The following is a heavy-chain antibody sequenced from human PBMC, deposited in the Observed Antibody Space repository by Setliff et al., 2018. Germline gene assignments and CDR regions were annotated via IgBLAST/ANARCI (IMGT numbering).Heavy chain of an antibody. J-gene: IGHJ3*01. D-gene: IGHD3-22*01. CDR2: IFSGGST. Sequence: KPSETLSLTCSVSGGSISGGGYYWNWIRQPAGKGLEWIGRIFSGGSTTHYNPSLKSRLSMSIDTSKSQFSLRLSSVTAADTAVYYCARDDYDSGGYYYGSFDVWGQGTLGTVSS. V-gene: IGHV4-61*02. CDR1: GGSISGGGYY. CDR3: ARDDYDSGGYYYGSFDV.